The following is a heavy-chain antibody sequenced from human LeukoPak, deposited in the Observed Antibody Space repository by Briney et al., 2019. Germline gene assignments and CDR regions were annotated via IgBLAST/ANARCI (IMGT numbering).Heavy chain of an antibody. CDR2: IIPILGIA. Sequence: VASVKVSCKASGGTFSSYAISWVRQAPGQGLEWMGRIIPILGIANYAQKFQGRVTITADKSTSTAYMELSSLRSEDTAVYYCARGRRYSYGYSAYYYGMDVWGQGTTVTVSS. J-gene: IGHJ6*02. V-gene: IGHV1-69*04. CDR3: ARGRRYSYGYSAYYYGMDV. D-gene: IGHD5-18*01. CDR1: GGTFSSYA.